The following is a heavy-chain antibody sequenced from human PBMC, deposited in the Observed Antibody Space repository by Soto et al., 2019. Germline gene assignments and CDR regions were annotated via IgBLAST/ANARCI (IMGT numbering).Heavy chain of an antibody. CDR3: TTSSMLYGYYYGMDV. J-gene: IGHJ6*02. CDR1: GFTFGDYA. V-gene: IGHV3-49*03. D-gene: IGHD2-8*01. CDR2: IRSKAYGGTT. Sequence: PGGSLRLSCTASGFTFGDYAMSWFRQAPGKGLEWVGFIRSKAYGGTTQYAASVKGRFTISRDDSKSIAYLQMNSLKTEDTAVYYCTTSSMLYGYYYGMDVWGQGTTVTVS.